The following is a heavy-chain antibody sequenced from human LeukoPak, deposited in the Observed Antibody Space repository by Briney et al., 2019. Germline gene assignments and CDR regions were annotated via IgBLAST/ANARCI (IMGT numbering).Heavy chain of an antibody. V-gene: IGHV5-51*01. J-gene: IGHJ4*02. CDR3: ARQSRDGSKTRGYYFDY. D-gene: IGHD3-10*01. Sequence: GESLKISCQVSGYIFTNYWIGWVRQRPGKGLESMGIIYPADSDTTYSPSFQGQVTISADKSIDTVYLQWSSLKASDTAMYYCARQSRDGSKTRGYYFDYWGQGTLVTVSS. CDR1: GYIFTNYW. CDR2: IYPADSDT.